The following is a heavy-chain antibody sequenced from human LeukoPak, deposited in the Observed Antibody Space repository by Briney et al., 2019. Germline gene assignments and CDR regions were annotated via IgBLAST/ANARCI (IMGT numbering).Heavy chain of an antibody. CDR1: GGSISSGSYY. D-gene: IGHD6-19*01. V-gene: IGHV4-61*02. Sequence: SETLSLTCTVSGGSISSGSYYWSWIGQPAGKGLEWIGRIYTSGSTNYNPSLKSRVTISVDTSKNQFSLKLSSVTAADTAVYYCARTHSSGWSGSYWYFDLWGRGTLVTVSS. CDR3: ARTHSSGWSGSYWYFDL. CDR2: IYTSGST. J-gene: IGHJ2*01.